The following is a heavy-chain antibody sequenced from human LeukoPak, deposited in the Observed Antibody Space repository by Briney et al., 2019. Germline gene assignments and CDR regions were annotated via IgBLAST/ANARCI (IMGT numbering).Heavy chain of an antibody. CDR1: GYTFTGYY. CDR2: INPNSGGT. D-gene: IGHD5-24*01. CDR3: ARDQEEMAAIPDY. V-gene: IGHV1-2*02. Sequence: ASVKVSCKASGYTFTGYYMHWVRQAPGQGLEWMGWINPNSGGTNYAQKFQGRVTMTRDTSIATAYMELSRLRSDDTAVYYCARDQEEMAAIPDYWGQGTLVTVSS. J-gene: IGHJ4*02.